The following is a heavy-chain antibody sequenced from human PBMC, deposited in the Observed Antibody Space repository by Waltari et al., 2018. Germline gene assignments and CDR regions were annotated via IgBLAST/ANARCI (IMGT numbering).Heavy chain of an antibody. CDR1: GFPLSSHW. Sequence: EVRVVESGGGLVQPGGSLRLSCAASGFPLSSHWMSWFRQAPGKGWEGVAKMRPDGSQKYYVDSVKGRFTIARDNAKNSLYLQMNSLRVEDTAVYYCARDVDYWGQGTLVTVSS. V-gene: IGHV3-7*01. J-gene: IGHJ4*02. CDR3: ARDVDY. CDR2: MRPDGSQK.